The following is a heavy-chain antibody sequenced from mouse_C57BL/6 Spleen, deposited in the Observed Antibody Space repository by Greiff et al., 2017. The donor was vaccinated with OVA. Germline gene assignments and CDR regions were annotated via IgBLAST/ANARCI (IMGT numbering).Heavy chain of an antibody. Sequence: VQLQQPGAELVKPGASVKLSCKASGYTFTSYWMHWVKQRPGQGLEWIGMIHPNSGSTNYNEKFKSKATLTVDKSSSTAYMQLSSLTSEDSAVYYCAREGYDGAFAYWGQGTLVTVSA. CDR1: GYTFTSYW. V-gene: IGHV1-64*01. D-gene: IGHD2-2*01. CDR3: AREGYDGAFAY. J-gene: IGHJ3*01. CDR2: IHPNSGST.